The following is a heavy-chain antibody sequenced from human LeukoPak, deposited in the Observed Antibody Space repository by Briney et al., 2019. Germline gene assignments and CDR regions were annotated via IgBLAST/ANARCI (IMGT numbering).Heavy chain of an antibody. CDR1: GFTFSSYA. CDR2: ISPNGVIT. CDR3: TKEGLPSGSSWSAWFDP. V-gene: IGHV3-23*01. D-gene: IGHD3-10*01. J-gene: IGHJ5*02. Sequence: GGSLRLSCAASGFTFSSYAMNWVRQAPGKGLEWVSGISPNGVITYYADSVKGRFTISRDNSKNTMYLQMNSLGPDDTAVYYCTKEGLPSGSSWSAWFDPWGQGTLVTASS.